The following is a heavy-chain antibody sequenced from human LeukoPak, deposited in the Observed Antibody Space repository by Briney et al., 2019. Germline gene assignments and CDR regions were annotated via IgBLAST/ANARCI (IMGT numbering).Heavy chain of an antibody. V-gene: IGHV4-59*01. J-gene: IGHJ5*02. CDR1: GGPISSYY. CDR3: ARGCSAGTPHNWFDP. D-gene: IGHD6-13*01. Sequence: SETLSLTCTVSGGPISSYYWSWIRQPPGKGLEWIGYIYYSGSTNYNPSLKSRVTISVDTSKNQFSLKLSSVTAADTAVYYCARGCSAGTPHNWFDPWGQGTLVTVSS. CDR2: IYYSGST.